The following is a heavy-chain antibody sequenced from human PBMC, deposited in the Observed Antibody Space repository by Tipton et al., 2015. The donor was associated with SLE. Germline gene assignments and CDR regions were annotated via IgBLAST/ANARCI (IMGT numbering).Heavy chain of an antibody. V-gene: IGHV4-39*01. CDR2: IFYNGNS. Sequence: TLSLTCTVSGGSTSSDNCYWGWIRQPPGKGLEWIGSIFYNGNSYYNSSLKSRVTISVDTSENQFSLKLSSVTAADTAVYYCARMTQDLYHGYFDYWGQGSLVSVSS. CDR3: ARMTQDLYHGYFDY. CDR1: GGSTSSDNCY. J-gene: IGHJ4*02. D-gene: IGHD2-2*02.